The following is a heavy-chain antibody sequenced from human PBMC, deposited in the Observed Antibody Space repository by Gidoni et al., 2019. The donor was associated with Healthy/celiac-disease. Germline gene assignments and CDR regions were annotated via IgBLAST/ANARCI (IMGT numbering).Heavy chain of an antibody. CDR2: ISRSGSTM. CDR1: GFPFSDYS. Sequence: EAQLVESGGGLVQPGGSLRLSCAASGFPFSDYSVIWVRQAPGKGLEWVSYISRSGSTMYYADSVKGRFTISRDNAKKSLYLQMNSLRAEDTAVYYCAGNSGDFWSTNYLSFWFDPWGQGTLVTVSS. CDR3: AGNSGDFWSTNYLSFWFDP. J-gene: IGHJ5*02. D-gene: IGHD3-3*01. V-gene: IGHV3-48*01.